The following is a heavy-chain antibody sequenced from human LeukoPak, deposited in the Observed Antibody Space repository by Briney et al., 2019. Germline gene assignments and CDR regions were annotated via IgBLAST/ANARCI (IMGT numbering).Heavy chain of an antibody. D-gene: IGHD2-15*01. V-gene: IGHV4-59*11. J-gene: IGHJ6*03. CDR2: ISNSGST. Sequence: SETLTLTCTVSGGSISSHYWTWIRQSPVKGLEWIGDISNSGSTSYNPSLKSRVTISIDTSKNQFSLKLSPVTAADTAVYYCGRDALVGYFSYYYMDVWGKGTTVTVSS. CDR1: GGSISSHY. CDR3: GRDALVGYFSYYYMDV.